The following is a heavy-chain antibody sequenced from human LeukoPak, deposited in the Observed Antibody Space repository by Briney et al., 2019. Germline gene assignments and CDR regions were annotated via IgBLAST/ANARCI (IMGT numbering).Heavy chain of an antibody. D-gene: IGHD3-3*01. V-gene: IGHV3-48*03. CDR3: ARDPGWFGGFDP. J-gene: IGHJ5*02. CDR1: GFTFSSYE. CDR2: ISSSGSTI. Sequence: GGSLRLSCAASGFTFSSYEMNWVRQAPGKGLEWVSYISSSGSTIYYADSVKGRFTISRDNAKNSLYLQMNSLRAEDTAVYYCARDPGWFGGFDPWGQGTLVTVSS.